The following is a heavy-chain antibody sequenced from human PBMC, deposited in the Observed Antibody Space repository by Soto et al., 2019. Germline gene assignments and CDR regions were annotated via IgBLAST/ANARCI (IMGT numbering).Heavy chain of an antibody. D-gene: IGHD6-6*01. CDR1: GFTFSSYE. CDR2: ISISGSTI. CDR3: ARDSIAAWAFYYYGMDV. J-gene: IGHJ6*02. V-gene: IGHV3-48*03. Sequence: PGGSLRLSCAASGFTFSSYERNWVRQAPGKGLEWVSYISISGSTIYYADSVKGRFTISRDNAKNSLYLQMNSLRAEDTAVYYCARDSIAAWAFYYYGMDVWGQGTTVTVSS.